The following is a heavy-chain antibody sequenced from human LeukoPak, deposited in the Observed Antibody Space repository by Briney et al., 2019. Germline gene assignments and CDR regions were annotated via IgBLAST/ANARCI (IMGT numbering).Heavy chain of an antibody. Sequence: ASVKVSCKTSGYAFNFYGLNWVRQAPGQGLEWMGFISLNNGNTHYEQKFQGRVTMAADTSTNTASLEVKSLRSDDTAVYYCQRITIFGVVMDFDYWGQGTLVTVSS. V-gene: IGHV1-18*04. D-gene: IGHD3-3*01. CDR2: ISLNNGNT. J-gene: IGHJ4*02. CDR3: QRITIFGVVMDFDY. CDR1: GYAFNFYG.